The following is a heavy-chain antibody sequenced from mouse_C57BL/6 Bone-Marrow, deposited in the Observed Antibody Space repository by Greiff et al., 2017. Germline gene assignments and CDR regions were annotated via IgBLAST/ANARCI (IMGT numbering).Heavy chain of an antibody. J-gene: IGHJ2*01. V-gene: IGHV1-55*01. CDR2: IYPGSGST. D-gene: IGHD1-1*01. CDR1: GYTFTSYW. Sequence: QVQLQQPGAELVKPGASVKMSCKASGYTFTSYWITWVKQRPGQGLEWIGDIYPGSGSTNYNEKFKSKATLTVDTSSSTAYMQLSSLTSEDSAVYYCARKSYYGSSPGYWGQGTTLTVSS. CDR3: ARKSYYGSSPGY.